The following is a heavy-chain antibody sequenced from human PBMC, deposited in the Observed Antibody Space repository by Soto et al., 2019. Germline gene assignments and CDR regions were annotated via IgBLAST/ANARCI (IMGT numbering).Heavy chain of an antibody. CDR2: ISAYNGNT. CDR1: GYAKTRDR. J-gene: IGHJ6*04. V-gene: IGHV1-18*04. D-gene: IGHD6-19*01. Sequence: LVKVSWKAAGYAKTRDRVGWRRQAPGQGLEWMGWISAYNGNTNYAQKLQGRVTMTTDTSTSTAYMELRSLRSDDTAVYYCARDKWGWDSSGWRTHGYYSGMEVLGNRTTV. CDR3: ARDKWGWDSSGWRTHGYYSGMEV.